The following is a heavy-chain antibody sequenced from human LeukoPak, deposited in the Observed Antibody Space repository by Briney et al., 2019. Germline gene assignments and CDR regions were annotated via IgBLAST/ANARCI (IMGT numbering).Heavy chain of an antibody. J-gene: IGHJ4*02. CDR1: AGSITSSSYY. V-gene: IGHV4-39*01. Sequence: PSETLSLTCAVSAGSITSSSYYWGWIRQFPGKGLEWIGSIYYSGSTYCNPSLQSRVAISVDTSKNQFSLKLNSVTAADTAMYYCARSGGYCGPTTCHVTNFDFWGQGALVTVSS. D-gene: IGHD2-15*01. CDR2: IYYSGST. CDR3: ARSGGYCGPTTCHVTNFDF.